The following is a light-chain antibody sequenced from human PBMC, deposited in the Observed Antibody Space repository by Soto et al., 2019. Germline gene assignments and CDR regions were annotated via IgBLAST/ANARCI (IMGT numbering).Light chain of an antibody. V-gene: IGKV1-33*01. Sequence: DIQMTQSPSSLSASVGDRVTITCQASQNINNYLNWYQQKPGRAPKLLIYDASNLEAGVPSRFSGSGSGTEFTLTISSLQSEDFAVYYCQQYNHWPPITFGQGTRLEIK. CDR3: QQYNHWPPIT. CDR2: DAS. J-gene: IGKJ5*01. CDR1: QNINNY.